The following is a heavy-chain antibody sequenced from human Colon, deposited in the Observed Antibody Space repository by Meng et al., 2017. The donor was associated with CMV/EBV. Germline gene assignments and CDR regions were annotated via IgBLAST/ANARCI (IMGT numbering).Heavy chain of an antibody. Sequence: ASVKVSCKASGYSITSYDLYWVRQAPGQGLEWMGWLNPATGNTGYAETLQGRITMTRDSSIGTAYMELSSLRSEDTAVYYCARVRLAAAGSEPFNIWGQGTTVTVSS. CDR3: ARVRLAAAGSEPFNI. J-gene: IGHJ3*02. V-gene: IGHV1-8*01. CDR2: LNPATGNT. CDR1: GYSITSYD. D-gene: IGHD6-13*01.